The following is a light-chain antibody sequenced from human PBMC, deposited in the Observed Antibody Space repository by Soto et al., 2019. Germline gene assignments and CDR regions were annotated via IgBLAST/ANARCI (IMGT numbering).Light chain of an antibody. Sequence: ALTQPASGYRSPGQSITISCTGTISDVGGYNYVSWYQQHPGKAPNLMIYAVTDRPSGVSSRFSGSKSGNTASLTISGLQAEDEADYYSSSYTSSTTLFGTGTKVTVL. V-gene: IGLV2-14*01. J-gene: IGLJ1*01. CDR1: ISDVGGYNY. CDR2: AVT. CDR3: SSYTSSTTL.